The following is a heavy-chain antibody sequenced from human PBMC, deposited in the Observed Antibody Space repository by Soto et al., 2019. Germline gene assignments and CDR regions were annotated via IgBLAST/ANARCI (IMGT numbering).Heavy chain of an antibody. CDR3: TTEVYYSDSSGYYEYFQH. J-gene: IGHJ1*01. V-gene: IGHV3-15*01. CDR2: IKSKTDGGTT. Sequence: GGSLRLSCAASGFTFSSAWMSWVRQAPGKGLEWVGRIKSKTDGGTTDYAAPVKGRFTISRDDSKNTLYLQMNSLKTEDTAVYYCTTEVYYSDSSGYYEYFQHWGQGTLVTVSS. D-gene: IGHD3-22*01. CDR1: GFTFSSAW.